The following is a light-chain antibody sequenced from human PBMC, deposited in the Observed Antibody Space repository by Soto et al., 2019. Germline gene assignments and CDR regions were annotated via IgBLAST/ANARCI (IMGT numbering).Light chain of an antibody. CDR1: KVGGKS. CDR3: QVWDSVTDHVV. J-gene: IGLJ2*01. CDR2: DDS. Sequence: SYELTQPPSVSVAPGQTARVTCGGHKVGGKSVHWYQQKPGQAPVLVVYDDSDRPSGIPERISGSNSGNTATLTISRVEAGDEADYYCQVWDSVTDHVVFGGGTKLTVL. V-gene: IGLV3-21*02.